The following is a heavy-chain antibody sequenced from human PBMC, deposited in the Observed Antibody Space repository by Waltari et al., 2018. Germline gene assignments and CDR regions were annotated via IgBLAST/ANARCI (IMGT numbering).Heavy chain of an antibody. CDR3: ATASPSGDYGYYYYGMDV. Sequence: EVQLVQSGAEVKKPGATVNISCKVSGYTFTDYYIHWVQQAPGKGLEWMGLVDPEDGETIYAEKFQSRVTITADTSTDTAYMELSSLRSEDTAVYYCATASPSGDYGYYYYGMDVWGQGTTVTVSS. CDR1: GYTFTDYY. J-gene: IGHJ6*02. CDR2: VDPEDGET. V-gene: IGHV1-69-2*01. D-gene: IGHD4-17*01.